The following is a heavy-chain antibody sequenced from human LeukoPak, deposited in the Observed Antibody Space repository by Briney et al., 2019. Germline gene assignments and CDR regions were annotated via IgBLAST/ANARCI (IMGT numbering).Heavy chain of an antibody. CDR3: ARDYYDSSGYPDY. CDR1: GFTFSSYA. D-gene: IGHD3-22*01. Sequence: GRSLRLSCAASGFTFSSYAMHWVRQAPGKGLEGVAVISYDGSNKYYADSVKGRFTISRDNSKNTLYLQMNSLRAEDTAVYYCARDYYDSSGYPDYWGQGTLVTVSS. V-gene: IGHV3-30-3*01. J-gene: IGHJ4*02. CDR2: ISYDGSNK.